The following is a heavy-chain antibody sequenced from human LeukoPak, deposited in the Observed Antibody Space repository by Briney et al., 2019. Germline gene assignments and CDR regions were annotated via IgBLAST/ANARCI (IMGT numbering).Heavy chain of an antibody. V-gene: IGHV3-66*01. D-gene: IGHD4-17*01. J-gene: IGHJ6*02. CDR2: IYNGGRT. CDR1: GFTVSSDS. CDR3: ARARTTVTGLDYYGMDV. Sequence: GGSLRLSCAASGFTVSSDSMNWVRQAPGKGLEWVSVIYNGGRTYYADSVRGRFTISRDNFKNTLYLQMSSLRAEDTAVYYCARARTTVTGLDYYGMDVWGQGTTVTVSS.